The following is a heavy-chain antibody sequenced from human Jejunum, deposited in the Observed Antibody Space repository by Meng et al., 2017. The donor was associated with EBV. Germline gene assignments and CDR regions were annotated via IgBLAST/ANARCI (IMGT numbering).Heavy chain of an antibody. CDR3: AKAIEVMGYYSDY. V-gene: IGHV3-30*18. D-gene: IGHD2-21*01. Sequence: VQLVGAGGGVVQPGGSLRLSCAASGFTFSNYGMHWVRQAPGKGLEWVAIISFDGSDIYYADSVKGRFTISRDNSKNTLYLQMNSLRAEDTAVYYCAKAIEVMGYYSDYWGQGTLVTVSS. J-gene: IGHJ4*02. CDR1: GFTFSNYG. CDR2: ISFDGSDI.